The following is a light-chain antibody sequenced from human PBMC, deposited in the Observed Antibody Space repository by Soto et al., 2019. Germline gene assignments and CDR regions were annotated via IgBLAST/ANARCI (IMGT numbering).Light chain of an antibody. J-gene: IGKJ1*01. Sequence: EIVMTQSPATLSVSPGERATLSCRASQSVSSNLAWYQQKPGQAPRLLIYGASTRATAIPARFSGSGSGTELTLTISSLQSEDFAVYYCQQYNNWPVTFGQGTKVDIK. V-gene: IGKV3-15*01. CDR3: QQYNNWPVT. CDR2: GAS. CDR1: QSVSSN.